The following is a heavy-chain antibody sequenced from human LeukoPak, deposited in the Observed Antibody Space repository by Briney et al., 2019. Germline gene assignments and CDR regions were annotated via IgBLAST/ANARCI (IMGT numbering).Heavy chain of an antibody. CDR1: GGSISSGDYY. CDR3: ASARGYSYGLEDY. Sequence: SETLSLTCTVSGGSISSGDYYWSWIRQPPGKGLEWIGYIYYSGSTYYNPSLKSRVTIPVDTSKNQFSLKLSSVTAADTAVYYCASARGYSYGLEDYWGQGTLVTVSS. CDR2: IYYSGST. D-gene: IGHD5-18*01. J-gene: IGHJ4*02. V-gene: IGHV4-30-4*01.